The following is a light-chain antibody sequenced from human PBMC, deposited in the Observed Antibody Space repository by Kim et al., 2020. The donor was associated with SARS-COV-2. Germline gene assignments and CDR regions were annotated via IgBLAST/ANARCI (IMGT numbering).Light chain of an antibody. Sequence: GQEVTISCTGTSSDVGGYNNVSWYQQHPGKAPKLMIYDVSKRPSGVPDRFSGSKSGNTASLTISGLQAEDEADYYCCSYAGSYTWVFGGGTQLTVL. CDR2: DVS. CDR1: SSDVGGYNN. V-gene: IGLV2-11*01. CDR3: CSYAGSYTWV. J-gene: IGLJ3*02.